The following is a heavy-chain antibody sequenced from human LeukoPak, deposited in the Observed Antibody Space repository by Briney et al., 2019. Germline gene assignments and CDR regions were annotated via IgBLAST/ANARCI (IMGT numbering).Heavy chain of an antibody. D-gene: IGHD6-6*01. Sequence: GASVKVSCKASGYTFTSYDINWVRQATGQGLEWMGWMNPNSGNTGYAQKFQGRVTMTRNTSISTAYMELSSLRSEDTAVYYCATSIAARPGYYYYYYMDVWGKGTTVTVSS. J-gene: IGHJ6*03. CDR3: ATSIAARPGYYYYYYMDV. V-gene: IGHV1-8*01. CDR2: MNPNSGNT. CDR1: GYTFTSYD.